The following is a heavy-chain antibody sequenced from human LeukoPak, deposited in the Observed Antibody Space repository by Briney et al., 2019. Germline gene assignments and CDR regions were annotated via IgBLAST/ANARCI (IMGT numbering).Heavy chain of an antibody. CDR3: AIILWSSGYYYGGDAFDI. CDR1: GGTFSSYA. V-gene: IGHV1-69*05. CDR2: IIPIFGTA. D-gene: IGHD3-22*01. Sequence: SVKVSCKASGGTFSSYAISWVRQAPGQGLEWMGGIIPIFGTANYAQKFQGRVTMTRDTSTSTVYMELSSLRSEDTAVYYCAIILWSSGYYYGGDAFDIWGQGTMVTVSS. J-gene: IGHJ3*02.